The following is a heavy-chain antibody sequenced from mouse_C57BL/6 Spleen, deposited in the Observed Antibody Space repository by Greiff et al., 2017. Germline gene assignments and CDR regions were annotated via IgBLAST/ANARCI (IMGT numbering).Heavy chain of an antibody. CDR2: ISSGSSTI. Sequence: EVHLVESGGGLVKPGGSLKLSCAASGFTFSDYGMHWVRQAPEKGLEWVAYISSGSSTIYYADTVKGRFTISRDNAKNTLFLQMTSLRSEDTAMYYCARMITTVVAHYYAMDYWGQGTSVTVSS. J-gene: IGHJ4*01. D-gene: IGHD1-1*01. V-gene: IGHV5-17*01. CDR3: ARMITTVVAHYYAMDY. CDR1: GFTFSDYG.